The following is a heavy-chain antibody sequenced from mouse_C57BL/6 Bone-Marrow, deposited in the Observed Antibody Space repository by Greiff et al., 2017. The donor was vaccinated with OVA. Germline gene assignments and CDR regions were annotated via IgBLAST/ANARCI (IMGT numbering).Heavy chain of an antibody. J-gene: IGHJ1*03. CDR2: IDPEDGET. CDR1: GFNIKDYY. CDR3: ARDYGPYDWYFDV. V-gene: IGHV14-2*01. Sequence: EVKVEESGAELVKPGASVKLSCTASGFNIKDYYMHWVKQRTEQGLEWIGRIDPEDGETKYAPKFQGKATITADTSSNTAYLQLSSLTSEDTAVYYCARDYGPYDWYFDVWGTGTTVTVSS. D-gene: IGHD1-1*01.